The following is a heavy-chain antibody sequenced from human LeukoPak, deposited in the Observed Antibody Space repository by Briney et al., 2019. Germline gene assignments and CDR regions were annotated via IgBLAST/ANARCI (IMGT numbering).Heavy chain of an antibody. CDR2: IYYSGST. CDR3: ARVPDYYDSSGYPNYYYGMDV. D-gene: IGHD3-22*01. CDR1: CGSISSGDYY. Sequence: SETLSLTCTVSCGSISSGDYYWSWIRQHPGKGLEWIGYIYYSGSTYYNPSLKSRVTISVDTSKNQFSLKLSSVTAADTAVYYCARVPDYYDSSGYPNYYYGMDVWGQGTTVTVSS. J-gene: IGHJ6*02. V-gene: IGHV4-31*03.